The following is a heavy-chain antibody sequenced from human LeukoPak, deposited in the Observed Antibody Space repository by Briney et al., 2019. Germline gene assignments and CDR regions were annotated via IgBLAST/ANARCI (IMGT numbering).Heavy chain of an antibody. Sequence: SVKVPCKAPGGTFSSYAISWVRQAPGQGLEWMGGIIPIFGTANYAQKFQGRVTITTDESTSTAYMELSSLRSEDTAVYYCASPSSSVQLWFPFDYWGQGTLVTVSS. CDR3: ASPSSSVQLWFPFDY. D-gene: IGHD5-18*01. CDR2: IIPIFGTA. V-gene: IGHV1-69*05. J-gene: IGHJ4*02. CDR1: GGTFSSYA.